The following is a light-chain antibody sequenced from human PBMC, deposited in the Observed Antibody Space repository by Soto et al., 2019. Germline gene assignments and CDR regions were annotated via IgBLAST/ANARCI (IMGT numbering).Light chain of an antibody. J-gene: IGKJ5*01. Sequence: IQLTQSPSSLSASVGDRVTITCRASQDISSFLAWFQQKPGKPPKLLIYAASTLQSGVPSRFSGSGSGTDFTLTISSLQPEDFATYFCQQLNSYPITFGQGTRLEMK. CDR2: AAS. V-gene: IGKV1-9*01. CDR1: QDISSF. CDR3: QQLNSYPIT.